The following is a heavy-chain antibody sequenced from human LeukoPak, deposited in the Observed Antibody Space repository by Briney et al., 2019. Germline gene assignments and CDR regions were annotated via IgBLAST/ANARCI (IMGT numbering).Heavy chain of an antibody. CDR3: ARDSGLLWFGELLDRYYYYGMDV. J-gene: IGHJ6*02. CDR2: ISSSSSYI. CDR1: GFTFSSYS. D-gene: IGHD3-10*01. Sequence: GGSLRLSCAACGFTFSSYSMNWVRQAPGKGLEWVSSISSSSSYIYYADSVKGRFTISRDNAKNSLYLQMNSLRAEDTAVYYCARDSGLLWFGELLDRYYYYGMDVWGQGTTVTVSS. V-gene: IGHV3-21*01.